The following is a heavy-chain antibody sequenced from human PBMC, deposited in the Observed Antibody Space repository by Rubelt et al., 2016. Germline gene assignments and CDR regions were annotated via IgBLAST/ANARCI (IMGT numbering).Heavy chain of an antibody. CDR2: INTYNDKT. J-gene: IGHJ4*02. Sequence: QVHLVQSAIEVKKPGASVKISCKTSGYTFTTYGIIWVRRAPGQGLEWMGWINTYNDKTNYPQKFQGRVSMTEDTSTDTAYMELSSLRSEDTAVYYCATGIVVVPAHVPSRDYWGQGTLVTVSS. CDR1: GYTFTTYG. V-gene: IGHV1-18*01. D-gene: IGHD2-2*01. CDR3: ATGIVVVPAHVPSRDY.